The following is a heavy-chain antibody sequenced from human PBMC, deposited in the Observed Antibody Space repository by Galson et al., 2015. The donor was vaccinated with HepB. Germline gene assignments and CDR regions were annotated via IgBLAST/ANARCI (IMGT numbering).Heavy chain of an antibody. CDR1: GYTFTSYY. D-gene: IGHD2-15*01. CDR3: ARESSGERDAFDI. V-gene: IGHV1-46*01. Sequence: SVKVSCKASGYTFTSYYMHWVRQAPGQGLEWMGIINPSGGSTSYAQKFQGRVTMTRDTSTSTVYMELSSLRSEDTVVYYCARESSGERDAFDIWGQGTMVTVSS. CDR2: INPSGGST. J-gene: IGHJ3*02.